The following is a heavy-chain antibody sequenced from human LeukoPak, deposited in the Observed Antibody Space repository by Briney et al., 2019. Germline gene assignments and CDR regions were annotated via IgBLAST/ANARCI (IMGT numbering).Heavy chain of an antibody. Sequence: GRSLRLSCAASGFTFDDYAMHWVRQAPGKGLEWVSGISWNSGSIGYADSVKGRFTISRDNAKNSLYLQMNSLRAEDTALYYCAKEATTAGGFDYWGQGTLVTVSS. CDR1: GFTFDDYA. V-gene: IGHV3-9*01. CDR3: AKEATTAGGFDY. J-gene: IGHJ4*02. D-gene: IGHD1-26*01. CDR2: ISWNSGSI.